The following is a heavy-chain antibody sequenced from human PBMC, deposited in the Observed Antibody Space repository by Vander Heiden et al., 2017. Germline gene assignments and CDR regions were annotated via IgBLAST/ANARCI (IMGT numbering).Heavy chain of an antibody. CDR2: ISWNSGSI. D-gene: IGHD1-26*01. CDR1: GLTFDDYA. J-gene: IGHJ3*02. CDR3: AKDMGGWYSGRLDI. Sequence: EVKLVEPGGGLVQHGRSVRLSCAASGLTFDDYAMHWVRQAPGKGLEWVSGISWNSGSIGYADSVKGRFTISRDNAKNSLYLQMNSLRAEDTALYYCAKDMGGWYSGRLDIWGQGTMVTVSS. V-gene: IGHV3-9*01.